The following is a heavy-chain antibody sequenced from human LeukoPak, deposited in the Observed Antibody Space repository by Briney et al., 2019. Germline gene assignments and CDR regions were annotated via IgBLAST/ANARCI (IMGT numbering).Heavy chain of an antibody. CDR3: ARGVGSPGIFNYYYYYMDV. CDR1: GFTFTTYS. D-gene: IGHD2-15*01. Sequence: GGSLRLSCEASGFTFTTYSMTWVRQAPGKGLEWVSIISSGSSAIFSADALKGRFTISRDDAKNLLYLVMNSLRAEDTAVYYCARGVGSPGIFNYYYYYMDVWGKGTTVTISS. V-gene: IGHV3-21*01. J-gene: IGHJ6*03. CDR2: ISSGSSAI.